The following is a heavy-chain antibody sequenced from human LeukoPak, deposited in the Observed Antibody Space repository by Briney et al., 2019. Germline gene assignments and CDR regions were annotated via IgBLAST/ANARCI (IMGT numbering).Heavy chain of an antibody. V-gene: IGHV4-59*01. CDR2: IYYSGNT. J-gene: IGHJ6*03. D-gene: IGHD3-10*01. CDR3: ARVHLGYYYGSGSYYYYMDV. CDR1: GDSISSYY. Sequence: PSETLSLTCTVSGDSISSYYWSWIRQPPGKGLEWIGYIYYSGNTNYNPSLKSRVTISVDTSKNQFSLKLSSVTAADTAVYYCARVHLGYYYGSGSYYYYMDVWGKGTTVTISS.